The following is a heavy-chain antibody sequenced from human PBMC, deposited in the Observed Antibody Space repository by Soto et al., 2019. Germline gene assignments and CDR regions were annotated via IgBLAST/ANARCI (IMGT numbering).Heavy chain of an antibody. Sequence: ASVKVSFKASGGTFSSYAISWVRQAPGQGLEWMGWIIPNYGTTNYAQKLQGRVTITTDTSTSTAYMELRSLRSDDTAVYYCARDRQPKPSYYYDSSGRDAFDIWGQGTMVTVSS. V-gene: IGHV1-18*01. CDR2: IIPNYGTT. CDR3: ARDRQPKPSYYYDSSGRDAFDI. CDR1: GGTFSSYA. J-gene: IGHJ3*02. D-gene: IGHD3-22*01.